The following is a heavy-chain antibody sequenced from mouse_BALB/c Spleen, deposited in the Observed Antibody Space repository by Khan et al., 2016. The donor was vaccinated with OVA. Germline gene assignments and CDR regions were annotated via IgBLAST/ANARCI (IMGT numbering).Heavy chain of an antibody. CDR3: ARVGYAGTMDY. CDR2: INTYTGEP. Sequence: QQVQSGPELKKPGETVKISCKASGYTFTNNGMNWVKQNPGKGLKWMGWINTYTGEPTYVDDFKGRFAFSLETSATTAYLQINNLKNEDTATYFCARVGYAGTMDYWGQGTSVTVSS. CDR1: GYTFTNNG. V-gene: IGHV9-3-1*01. D-gene: IGHD2-14*01. J-gene: IGHJ4*01.